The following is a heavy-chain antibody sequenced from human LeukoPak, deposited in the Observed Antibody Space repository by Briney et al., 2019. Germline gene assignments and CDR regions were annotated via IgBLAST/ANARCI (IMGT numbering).Heavy chain of an antibody. D-gene: IGHD6-6*01. Sequence: GGSLRLSCAASGFTFSSYAMSWVRQVPGKGLEWVSVISGSGDNTYYADSVKGRFAISRDNSRNMLYLQMNSLRAEDTAVYYCAKWKYSNSGIDDYWGQGTLVTVSS. J-gene: IGHJ4*02. CDR1: GFTFSSYA. CDR2: ISGSGDNT. V-gene: IGHV3-23*01. CDR3: AKWKYSNSGIDDY.